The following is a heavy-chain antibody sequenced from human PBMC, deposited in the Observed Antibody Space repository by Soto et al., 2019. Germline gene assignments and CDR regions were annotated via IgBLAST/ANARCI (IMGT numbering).Heavy chain of an antibody. CDR3: ARSSIAVSWFDP. D-gene: IGHD6-6*01. Sequence: QVQLVESGGGLVKPGGSLRLSCAASGFTFSDYYMSWIRQAPGKGLEWVSYISGSSSYTNHADSVKGRFTISRDNAKKSLYLQMNSLRAEDTAVYYCARSSIAVSWFDPWGQGTLVTVSS. V-gene: IGHV3-11*06. CDR2: ISGSSSYT. CDR1: GFTFSDYY. J-gene: IGHJ5*02.